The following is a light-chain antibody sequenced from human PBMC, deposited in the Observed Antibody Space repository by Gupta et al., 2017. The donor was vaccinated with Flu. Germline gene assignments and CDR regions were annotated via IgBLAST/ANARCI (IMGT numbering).Light chain of an antibody. CDR1: QSVNSY. CDR3: QQRSNWPPLT. Sequence: EIVLTQSPATLSLSPGERATLSCRASQSVNSYLAWYQQKPGQAPRLLIYDASNRATGIPARFSGSGYGTDFTLTISSLEPEDFAVYYCQQRSNWPPLTFGQGTRLEIK. CDR2: DAS. V-gene: IGKV3-11*01. J-gene: IGKJ5*01.